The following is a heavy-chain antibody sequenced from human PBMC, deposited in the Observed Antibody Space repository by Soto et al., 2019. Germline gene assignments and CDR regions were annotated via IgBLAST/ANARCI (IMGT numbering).Heavy chain of an antibody. CDR2: ISGSGGST. D-gene: IGHD2-2*01. CDR1: GFTFSSYA. V-gene: IGHV3-23*01. Sequence: GGSLRLSCAASGFTFSSYAMSWVRQAPGKGLEWVSAISGSGGSTYYADSVKGRFTISRDNSKNTLYLQMNSLRAEDTAVYYCATNRWDCSSTSCYANYWGQGTLVTVSS. J-gene: IGHJ4*02. CDR3: ATNRWDCSSTSCYANY.